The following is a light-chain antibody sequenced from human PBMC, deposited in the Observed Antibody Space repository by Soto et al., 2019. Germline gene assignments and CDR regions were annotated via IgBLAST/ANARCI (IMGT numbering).Light chain of an antibody. J-gene: IGKJ1*01. V-gene: IGKV1-17*01. CDR2: DAS. CDR3: LQHNTYPRT. CDR1: QGIRDD. Sequence: DIQMTQSPSSLSASVGDRVTITCRASQGIRDDLAWYQQRPGKAPKRLIYDASSLQTGVPSRFRGSGSGTQFTLTISSLQTEDFATYYCLQHNTYPRTFGQGTKVEFK.